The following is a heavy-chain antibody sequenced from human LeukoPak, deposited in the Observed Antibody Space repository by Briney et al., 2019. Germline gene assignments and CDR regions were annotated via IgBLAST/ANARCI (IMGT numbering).Heavy chain of an antibody. Sequence: GGSLRLSCAASGFTFSTYGLHWVRQAPGKGLEWVAAISYDGSDKYYADSVKGRFTISRDNSKNTLYLQMNSLRGEDTAVYYCAKDPRSPTLDYWGQGTLVTVSS. CDR3: AKDPRSPTLDY. J-gene: IGHJ4*02. CDR1: GFTFSTYG. V-gene: IGHV3-30*18. CDR2: ISYDGSDK.